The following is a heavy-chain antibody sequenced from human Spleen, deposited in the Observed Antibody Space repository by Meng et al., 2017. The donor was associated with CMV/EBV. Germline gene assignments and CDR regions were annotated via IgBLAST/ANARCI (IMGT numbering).Heavy chain of an antibody. CDR1: GYTFTNYA. V-gene: IGHV1-69*05. CDR2: IIPIFGTA. CDR3: ASSCSGGSCYDDY. D-gene: IGHD2-15*01. J-gene: IGHJ4*02. Sequence: CKASGYTFTNYAIGWVRQAPGQGLEWMGGIIPIFGTANYAQKFQGRVTITTDESTSTAYMDLSSLRSEDTAVYYCASSCSGGSCYDDYWGQGTLVTVSS.